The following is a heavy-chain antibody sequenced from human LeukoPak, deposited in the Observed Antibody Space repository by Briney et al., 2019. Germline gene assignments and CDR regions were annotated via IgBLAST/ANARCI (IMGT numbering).Heavy chain of an antibody. J-gene: IGHJ4*02. Sequence: GGSLRLSCVASGFTFSSYGMTWVRQAPGKGLEWVASITGRGTNTYYADSVKGRFTISRDNAKNSLHLQVNSLRAEDTAVYYCVRERFHGSGAPKFDFLGQGTLVTVSS. CDR3: VRERFHGSGAPKFDF. CDR2: ITGRGTNT. D-gene: IGHD3-10*01. V-gene: IGHV3-21*06. CDR1: GFTFSSYG.